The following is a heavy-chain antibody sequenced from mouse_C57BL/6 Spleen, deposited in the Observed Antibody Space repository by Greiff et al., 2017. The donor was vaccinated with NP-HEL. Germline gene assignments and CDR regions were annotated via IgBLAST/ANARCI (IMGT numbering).Heavy chain of an antibody. D-gene: IGHD2-5*01. V-gene: IGHV1-69*01. J-gene: IGHJ2*01. CDR3: ARCYYSKEGSFDY. Sequence: QVQLQQPGAELVMPGASVKLSCKASGYTFTSYWMHWVKQRPGQGLEWIGEIDPSDSYTNYNQKFKGKSTLTVDKSSSTAYMQLSSLTSEDSAVYYCARCYYSKEGSFDYWGQGTTLTVSS. CDR1: GYTFTSYW. CDR2: IDPSDSYT.